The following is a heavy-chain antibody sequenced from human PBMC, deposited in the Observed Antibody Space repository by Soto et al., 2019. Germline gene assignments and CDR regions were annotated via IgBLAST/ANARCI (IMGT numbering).Heavy chain of an antibody. D-gene: IGHD2-15*01. V-gene: IGHV1-8*01. CDR2: MNPNSGNT. CDR3: ARGIATGQLDP. J-gene: IGHJ5*02. Sequence: ASVKVSCKASRYTFISYDINWVRQATGQGLEWMGWMNPNSGNTGYAQKFQGRITITRDTSASTAYMDLSSLRSEDTAVYYCARGIATGQLDPWGQGTLVTVSS. CDR1: RYTFISYD.